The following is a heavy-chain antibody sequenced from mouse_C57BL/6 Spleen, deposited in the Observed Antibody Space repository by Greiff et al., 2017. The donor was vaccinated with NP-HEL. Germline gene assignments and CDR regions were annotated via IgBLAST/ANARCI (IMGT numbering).Heavy chain of an antibody. D-gene: IGHD2-14*01. Sequence: QVQLQQPGAELVKPGASVKMSCKASGYTFTSYWITWVKQRPGQGLEWIGDIYPGSGSTNYNEKFKSKATLTVDTSSSTAYMQLSSLTSEDSAVYYCAREEYDVGTGWYFDVWGTGTTVTVSS. V-gene: IGHV1-55*01. J-gene: IGHJ1*03. CDR2: IYPGSGST. CDR3: AREEYDVGTGWYFDV. CDR1: GYTFTSYW.